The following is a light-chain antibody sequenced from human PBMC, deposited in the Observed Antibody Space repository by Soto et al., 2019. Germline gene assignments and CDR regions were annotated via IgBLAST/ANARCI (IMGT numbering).Light chain of an antibody. V-gene: IGLV2-11*01. CDR3: CSYAGTYTHYV. Sequence: QSALTQPRSVSGSPGQSVTISCTGTSSDVGGYNFVSWYQQHPGKAPKLMIYDVNKRPSGVPGRFSGSKSGNTASLTISGLQAEDEVDYYCCSYAGTYTHYVFGTGTKLTVL. J-gene: IGLJ1*01. CDR1: SSDVGGYNF. CDR2: DVN.